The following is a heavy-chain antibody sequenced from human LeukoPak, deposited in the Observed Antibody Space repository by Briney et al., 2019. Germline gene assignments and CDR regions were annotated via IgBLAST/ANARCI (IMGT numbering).Heavy chain of an antibody. V-gene: IGHV3-53*01. CDR1: GFTVSSNY. Sequence: PWGSLRLSCAASGFTVSSNYMSWVRQAPGKGLEWVSVIYSGGSTYYADSVKGRFTISRDNSKNTLYLQMNSLRAEDTAVYYCAKRRYYDILTGSDLIDYWGQGTLVTVSS. D-gene: IGHD3-9*01. CDR3: AKRRYYDILTGSDLIDY. J-gene: IGHJ4*02. CDR2: IYSGGST.